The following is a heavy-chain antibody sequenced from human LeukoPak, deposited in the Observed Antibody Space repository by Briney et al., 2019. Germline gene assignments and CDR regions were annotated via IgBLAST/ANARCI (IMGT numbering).Heavy chain of an antibody. CDR1: GGSISSSSYY. CDR3: ARPAYYDSSGYSLSQNAFDI. J-gene: IGHJ3*02. V-gene: IGHV4-39*07. CDR2: IYYSGST. D-gene: IGHD3-22*01. Sequence: SETLSLTCTVSGGSISSSSYYWGWIRQPPGKGLEWIGSIYYSGSTYHNPSLKSRVTISVDTSKNQFSLKLSSVTAADTAVYYCARPAYYDSSGYSLSQNAFDIWGQGTMVTVSS.